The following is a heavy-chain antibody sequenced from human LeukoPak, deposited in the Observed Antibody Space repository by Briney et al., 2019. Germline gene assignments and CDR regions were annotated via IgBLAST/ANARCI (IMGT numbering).Heavy chain of an antibody. J-gene: IGHJ4*02. V-gene: IGHV1-18*01. Sequence: ASVKVSCKSSGYTFTNYAVSWLRQAPGQGLEWMGWISAYNYNTNYAQKFQGRLTMTTDPSTNTGYMELRSLRSDDTAVYYCARDDGLGYCSSMTCYVFDYWGQGTLATVSS. CDR2: ISAYNYNT. D-gene: IGHD2-2*01. CDR3: ARDDGLGYCSSMTCYVFDY. CDR1: GYTFTNYA.